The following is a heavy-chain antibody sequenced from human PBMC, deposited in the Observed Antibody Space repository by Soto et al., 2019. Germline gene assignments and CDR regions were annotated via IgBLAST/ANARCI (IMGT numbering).Heavy chain of an antibody. CDR2: IYYSGST. CDR3: ASWVGQWLVNDAFDI. Sequence: SETLSLTCTVSGGSISSYYWSWIRQPPGKGLEWIGYIYYSGSTNYNPSLKSRVTISVDTSKNQFSLKLSSVTAADTAVYYCASWVGQWLVNDAFDIWGQGTMVTVSS. V-gene: IGHV4-59*08. CDR1: GGSISSYY. J-gene: IGHJ3*02. D-gene: IGHD6-19*01.